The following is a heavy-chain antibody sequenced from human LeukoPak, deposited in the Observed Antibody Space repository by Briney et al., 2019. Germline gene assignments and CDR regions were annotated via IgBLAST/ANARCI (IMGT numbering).Heavy chain of an antibody. V-gene: IGHV3-30*02. CDR2: IRYDGSNK. CDR3: AYGYSGYDYCFDY. J-gene: IGHJ4*02. D-gene: IGHD5-12*01. Sequence: PGGSLRLSCAASGFTFSSYGMHWVRQAPGKGLEWVAFIRYDGSNKYYADSVKGRFTISRDNSKNTLYLQMNSLRAEDTAVYYCAYGYSGYDYCFDYWGQGILVTVSS. CDR1: GFTFSSYG.